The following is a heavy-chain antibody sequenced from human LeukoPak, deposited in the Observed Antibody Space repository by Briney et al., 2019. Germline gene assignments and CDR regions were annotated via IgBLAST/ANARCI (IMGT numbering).Heavy chain of an antibody. CDR1: GYTFTSYG. D-gene: IGHD3-22*01. CDR3: ARVAEYYYDSSGPFDY. CDR2: INAYNGNT. J-gene: IGHJ4*02. Sequence: ASVKVSCKASGYTFTSYGISWVRQAPGQGLEWMGWINAYNGNTNYAQKLQGRVTMTTDTSTSTAYMELRSLRSEDTAVYYCARVAEYYYDSSGPFDYWGQGTLVTVSS. V-gene: IGHV1-18*01.